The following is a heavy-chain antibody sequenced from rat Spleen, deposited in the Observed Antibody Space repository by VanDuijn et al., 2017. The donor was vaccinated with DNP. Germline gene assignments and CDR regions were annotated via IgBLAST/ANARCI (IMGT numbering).Heavy chain of an antibody. CDR3: ARPDH. CDR1: GFTFNNYW. Sequence: EVQLVESGGDLVQPGRSLKLSCVASGFTFNNYWMTWIRHVPGKGLEWVASISSSGGYTYYPDSVKGRFSVSRDNAKSTLYLQMDSLRSEDTATYYCARPDHWGQGVMVTVSS. V-gene: IGHV5-31*01. J-gene: IGHJ2*01. CDR2: ISSSGGYT.